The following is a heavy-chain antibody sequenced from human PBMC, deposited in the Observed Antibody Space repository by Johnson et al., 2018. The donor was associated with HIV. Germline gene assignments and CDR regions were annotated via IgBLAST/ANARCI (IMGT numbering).Heavy chain of an antibody. V-gene: IGHV3-43*01. Sequence: VQLVESGGVVVQPGRSLRLSCAASGFMFDEYTMHWVRQAPGKGLEWVSLISWDGGSTYYADSVKGRITISRDNSKNSLYLQMNSLSTEATALYYCAEDASSGWAGAFDIWGQGTMVTVSS. D-gene: IGHD6-19*01. CDR2: ISWDGGST. CDR1: GFMFDEYT. J-gene: IGHJ3*02. CDR3: AEDASSGWAGAFDI.